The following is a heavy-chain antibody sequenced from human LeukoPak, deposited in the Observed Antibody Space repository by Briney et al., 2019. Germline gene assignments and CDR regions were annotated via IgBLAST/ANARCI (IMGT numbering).Heavy chain of an antibody. CDR3: ARGDVDGPLDY. V-gene: IGHV4-34*01. D-gene: IGHD5-24*01. CDR2: INHSGST. CDR1: GGSFSGYY. J-gene: IGHJ4*02. Sequence: SETLSLTCAVYGGSFSGYYWSWIRQPPGKGLEWIGEINHSGSTNYNPSLKSRVTISVDTSKNQFSLKLSSVTAADTAVYYCARGDVDGPLDYWGQGTLVTVSS.